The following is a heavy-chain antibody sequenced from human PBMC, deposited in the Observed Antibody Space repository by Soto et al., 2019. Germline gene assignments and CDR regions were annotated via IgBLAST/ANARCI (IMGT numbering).Heavy chain of an antibody. CDR1: GFTFSSYA. J-gene: IGHJ6*02. D-gene: IGHD3-3*01. CDR2: ISGSGGST. Sequence: GGSLRLSCAASGFTFSSYAMSWVRQAPGKGLEWVSAISGSGGSTYYADSVKGRFTISRDNSKNTLYLQMNSLRAEDTAEYYCAKGVRFLEWLLPYYYYGMDVWGQGTTVTVSS. CDR3: AKGVRFLEWLLPYYYYGMDV. V-gene: IGHV3-23*01.